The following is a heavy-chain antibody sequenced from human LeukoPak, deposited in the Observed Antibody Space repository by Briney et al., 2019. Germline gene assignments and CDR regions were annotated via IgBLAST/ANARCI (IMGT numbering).Heavy chain of an antibody. CDR3: AREGPRDPDAFDI. CDR2: INSDGSFT. CDR1: GFTFSRYW. Sequence: GGSLRLSCAASGFTFSRYWMHWVRQAPGKGLVWVSRINSDGSFTTYADSVEGRFTISRDNAKNTLYLQMNSLRDEDTAVFYCAREGPRDPDAFDIWGQGTMVTVSS. V-gene: IGHV3-74*01. J-gene: IGHJ3*02.